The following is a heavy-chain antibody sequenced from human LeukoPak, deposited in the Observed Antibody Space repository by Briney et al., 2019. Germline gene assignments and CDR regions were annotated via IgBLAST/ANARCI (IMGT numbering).Heavy chain of an antibody. CDR2: IYYSGST. D-gene: IGHD4-23*01. CDR1: GGSISSYY. Sequence: SETLSLTCTVSGGSISSYYWSWIRQPPGKGLEWIGYIYYSGSTNYNPSLKGRVTISVDTSKNQFSLKLSSVTAADTAVYYCATSRRTTVVTPSSAFDIWGQGTMVTVSS. V-gene: IGHV4-59*01. J-gene: IGHJ3*02. CDR3: ATSRRTTVVTPSSAFDI.